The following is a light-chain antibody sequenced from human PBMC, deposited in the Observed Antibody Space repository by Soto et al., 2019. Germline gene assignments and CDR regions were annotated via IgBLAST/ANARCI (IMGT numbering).Light chain of an antibody. CDR1: SSDVGNYNL. Sequence: QSALTQPASVSGSPGQSITISCTGTSSDVGNYNLVSWYQQHPGKAPKLMIYDVSKRPSGVSKRFSGSKSGNTASLTISGLQADDEADYYCCSYAGDSYVFGTGTKLTVL. CDR3: CSYAGDSYV. CDR2: DVS. V-gene: IGLV2-23*02. J-gene: IGLJ1*01.